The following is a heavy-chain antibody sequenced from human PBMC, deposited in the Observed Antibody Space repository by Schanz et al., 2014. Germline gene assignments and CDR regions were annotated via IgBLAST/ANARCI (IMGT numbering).Heavy chain of an antibody. Sequence: QVQLVQSGAEVKKPGASVKVSCKASGYTFTGYYMHWVRQAPGQGLEWMGRINPNNYGTNYAQKFQGRVTMTRDTSISTAYMELSRLISEDTALYYCATVDQWLAPFFNFWGQGTLVTVSS. J-gene: IGHJ4*02. CDR1: GYTFTGYY. V-gene: IGHV1-2*06. D-gene: IGHD6-19*01. CDR3: ATVDQWLAPFFNF. CDR2: INPNNYGT.